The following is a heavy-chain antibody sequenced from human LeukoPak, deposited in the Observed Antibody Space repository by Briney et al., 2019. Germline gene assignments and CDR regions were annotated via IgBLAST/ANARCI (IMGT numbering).Heavy chain of an antibody. CDR1: GFTFSSYA. CDR3: VKDFSHTMVRGDVDP. D-gene: IGHD3-10*01. Sequence: QPGGSLRPSCSASGFTFSSYAMHWVRQAPGKGLEYVSAISSNGGSTYYADSVKGRFTISRDNSKNTLYLQMSSLRAEDTAVYYRVKDFSHTMVRGDVDPWGQGTLVTVSS. CDR2: ISSNGGST. V-gene: IGHV3-64D*06. J-gene: IGHJ5*02.